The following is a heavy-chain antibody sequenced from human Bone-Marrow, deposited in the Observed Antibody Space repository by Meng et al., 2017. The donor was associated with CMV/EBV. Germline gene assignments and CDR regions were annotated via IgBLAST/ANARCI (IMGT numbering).Heavy chain of an antibody. V-gene: IGHV3-15*01. CDR2: IKSKTDGGTT. Sequence: SWIRQPPGKGLEWVGRIKSKTDGGTTDYAAPVKGRFTISRDDSKNTLYLQMNSLKTEDTAVYYCTTGIVATAAGYWGQGTLVTVSS. J-gene: IGHJ4*02. CDR3: TTGIVATAAGY. D-gene: IGHD5-12*01.